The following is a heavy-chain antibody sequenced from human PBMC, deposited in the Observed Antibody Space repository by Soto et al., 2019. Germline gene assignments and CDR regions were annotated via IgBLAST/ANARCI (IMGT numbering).Heavy chain of an antibody. V-gene: IGHV1-2*04. CDR2: INPNSGGT. D-gene: IGHD2-2*01. CDR1: GYTFTGYY. Sequence: GASVKVSCKASGYTFTGYYMHWVRQAPGQGLEWMGWINPNSGGTNYAQKFQGWVTMTRDTSISTAYMELSRLRSDDTAVYYCARAGDIVVAPAASGLRKYYYYGMDVWGQGTTVTVSS. J-gene: IGHJ6*02. CDR3: ARAGDIVVAPAASGLRKYYYYGMDV.